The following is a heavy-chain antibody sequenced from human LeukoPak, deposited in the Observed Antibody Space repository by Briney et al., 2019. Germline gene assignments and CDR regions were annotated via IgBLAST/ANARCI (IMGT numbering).Heavy chain of an antibody. V-gene: IGHV3-23*01. D-gene: IGHD3-22*01. CDR1: GFTFSTYA. J-gene: IGHJ1*01. CDR2: ISGSGGST. Sequence: GGSLRLSCSASGFTFSTYAMHWVRQAPGKGLEWVSAISGSGGSTYYADSVKGRFTISRDNSKNTLYLQMNSLRAEDTAVYYCAKDQVAGYYDSSGYSFQHWGQGTLVTVSS. CDR3: AKDQVAGYYDSSGYSFQH.